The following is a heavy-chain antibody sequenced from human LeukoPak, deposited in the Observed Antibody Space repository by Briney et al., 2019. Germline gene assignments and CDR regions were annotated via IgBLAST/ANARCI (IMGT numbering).Heavy chain of an antibody. Sequence: GGSLRLSCAASGFTFSDAWMSWVPQAPGKGLEWVCRVKSKTHGGTKAYAERVNGRCTISRGDSKTKVYLQMNSLKSEDAALYYCTTERPYFDNWGQGTVVTVSS. CDR3: TTERPYFDN. CDR1: GFTFSDAW. J-gene: IGHJ4*02. CDR2: VKSKTHGGTK. V-gene: IGHV3-15*01.